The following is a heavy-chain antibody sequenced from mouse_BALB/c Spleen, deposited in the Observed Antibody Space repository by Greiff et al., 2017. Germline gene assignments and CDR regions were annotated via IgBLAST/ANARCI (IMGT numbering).Heavy chain of an antibody. D-gene: IGHD1-1*01. CDR3: ALRGSSYYAMDY. CDR2: ISYSGST. Sequence: DVKLQESGPGLVKPSQSLSLTCTVTGYSITSDYAWNWIRQFPGNKLEWMGYISYSGSTSYNPSLKSRISITRDTSKNQFFLQLNSVTTEDTATYYCALRGSSYYAMDYWGQGTSVTVSS. J-gene: IGHJ4*01. CDR1: GYSITSDYA. V-gene: IGHV3-2*02.